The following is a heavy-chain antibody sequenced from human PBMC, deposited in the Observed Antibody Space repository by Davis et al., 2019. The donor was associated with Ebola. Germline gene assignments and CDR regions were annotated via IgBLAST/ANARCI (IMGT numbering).Heavy chain of an antibody. J-gene: IGHJ4*02. Sequence: PGGSLRLSCTVSGGSISSSSYRWGWIRQPPGKGLEWIGTIYYSGTTYYNASLRSRVTISLDTSKNQFSLRLNSVTAADTAVYYCATHAGYSTLHDYWGQGNLVTVSS. D-gene: IGHD6-13*01. V-gene: IGHV4-39*01. CDR3: ATHAGYSTLHDY. CDR2: IYYSGTT. CDR1: GGSISSSSYR.